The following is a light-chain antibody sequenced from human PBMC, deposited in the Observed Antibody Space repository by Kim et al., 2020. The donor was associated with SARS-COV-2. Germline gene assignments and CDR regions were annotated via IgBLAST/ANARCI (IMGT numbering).Light chain of an antibody. CDR1: QSISSY. J-gene: IGKJ2*01. CDR3: QQSSSTSYT. Sequence: SASVGDRVTITCRASQSISSYLNWYQQKPGKAPKFLIYAASSLQSGVPSRFSGSGSGTDFTLTISSLQPEDFATYYCQQSSSTSYTFGQGTKLEI. V-gene: IGKV1-39*01. CDR2: AAS.